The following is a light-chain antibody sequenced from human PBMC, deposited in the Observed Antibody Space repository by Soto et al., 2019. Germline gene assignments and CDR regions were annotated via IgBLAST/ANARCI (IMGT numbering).Light chain of an antibody. Sequence: EIVLTQSPGTLSLSPGERATLSCRASQSIRSSSLAWYQQKPGQAPRLLIYGGSSRATGIPDRFSGGGSGTDFSLTISRLETADVSVYYCHQYGSSPLTVGGGTKGDSK. CDR2: GGS. CDR3: HQYGSSPLT. V-gene: IGKV3-20*01. CDR1: QSIRSSS. J-gene: IGKJ4*01.